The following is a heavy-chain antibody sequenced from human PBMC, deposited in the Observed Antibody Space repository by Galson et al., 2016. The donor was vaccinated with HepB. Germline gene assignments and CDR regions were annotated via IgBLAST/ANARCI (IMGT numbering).Heavy chain of an antibody. J-gene: IGHJ5*02. Sequence: LRLSCAASGFAFRTYSMNWLRQPPGKGLEWIGEIHHTGDTNHNSSLKSRVTMSVDTSKNQFSLKLNSVTAADTAVYYCARGKRPRQWLITKWFDPWGQGTPVTVSA. CDR2: IHHTGDT. V-gene: IGHV4-34*01. D-gene: IGHD6-19*01. CDR3: ARGKRPRQWLITKWFDP. CDR1: GFAFRTYS.